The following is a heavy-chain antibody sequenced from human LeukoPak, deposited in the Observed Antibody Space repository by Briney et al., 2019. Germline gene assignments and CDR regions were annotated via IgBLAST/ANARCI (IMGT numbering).Heavy chain of an antibody. D-gene: IGHD3-10*01. V-gene: IGHV1-2*02. Sequence: ASVKVSCKASGYTFNGYYMHWVRQAPGQGLEWMGWINPNSGGTNYAQKFQGRVTMTRDTSITTAYMELSRLRSDDTAVYYCARASWFGELSDAFDIWGQGTMVTVSS. J-gene: IGHJ3*02. CDR3: ARASWFGELSDAFDI. CDR1: GYTFNGYY. CDR2: INPNSGGT.